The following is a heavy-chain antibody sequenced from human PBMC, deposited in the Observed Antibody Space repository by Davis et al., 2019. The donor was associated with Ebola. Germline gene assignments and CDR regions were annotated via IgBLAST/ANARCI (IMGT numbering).Heavy chain of an antibody. D-gene: IGHD7-27*01. Sequence: GGSLRLSCAASGFTFSSYWMSWVRQAPGKGLEWVSGISWNSGSIGYADSVKGRFTISRDNAKNSLYLQMNSLRAEDTALYYCAKDVLTGDLAWGGYFDLWGRGTLVTVSS. CDR1: GFTFSSYW. J-gene: IGHJ2*01. CDR2: ISWNSGSI. CDR3: AKDVLTGDLAWGGYFDL. V-gene: IGHV3-9*01.